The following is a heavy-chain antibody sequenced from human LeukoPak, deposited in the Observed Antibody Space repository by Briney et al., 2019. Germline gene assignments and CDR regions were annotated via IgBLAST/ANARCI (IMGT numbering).Heavy chain of an antibody. V-gene: IGHV3-23*01. CDR1: GFTFRSYA. J-gene: IGHJ4*02. D-gene: IGHD2-15*01. CDR2: ISGSGGST. CDR3: AKYARYCSGGSCFTVYYFDY. Sequence: GGSLRLSCAASGFTFRSYAVSWVRQAPGKGLEWVSAISGSGGSTFYADCVKGRFTISRDNSKNTLYLQMNSLRAEDTAVYYCAKYARYCSGGSCFTVYYFDYWGQGTLVTVSS.